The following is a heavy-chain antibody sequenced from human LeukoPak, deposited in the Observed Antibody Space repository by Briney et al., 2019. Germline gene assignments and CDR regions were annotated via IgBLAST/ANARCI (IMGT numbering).Heavy chain of an antibody. Sequence: SETLSLTCAVSGVSIRSSNWWSWVRPPPGKGLEWIGEIYHSRSTNYNPSLKSRVTISVDKSKNQFSLKLSSVTAADTAMYYCALSTVGARKVDYWGQGTLVTVSS. D-gene: IGHD1-26*01. J-gene: IGHJ4*02. V-gene: IGHV4-4*02. CDR3: ALSTVGARKVDY. CDR2: IYHSRST. CDR1: GVSIRSSNW.